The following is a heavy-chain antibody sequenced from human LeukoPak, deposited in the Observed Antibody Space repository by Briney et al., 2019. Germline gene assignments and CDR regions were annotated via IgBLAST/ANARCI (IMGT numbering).Heavy chain of an antibody. CDR1: GGSISSSSYC. CDR2: IYYSGDT. Sequence: SETLPLTCTVSGGSISSSSYCWGWIRQPPGKGLEWIGSIYYSGDTYYNPSLKSRRVTISVDTSKNQFSLRLSSVTAADTAVYYCARHQWHYYYYMGVWGKGSTVTVSS. D-gene: IGHD6-19*01. V-gene: IGHV4-39*01. J-gene: IGHJ6*03. CDR3: ARHQWHYYYYMGV.